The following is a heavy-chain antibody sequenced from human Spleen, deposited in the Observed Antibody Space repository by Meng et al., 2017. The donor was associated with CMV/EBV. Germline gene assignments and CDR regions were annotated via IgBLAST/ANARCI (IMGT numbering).Heavy chain of an antibody. CDR3: ARSEGGYCSSTSCSNWFDP. CDR1: ISSGDYH. D-gene: IGHD2-2*01. Sequence: ISSGDYHWSWIRQPPGKGLEWIEYIYYSGSTYYNPSLKSRVTISEDTSKNQFSLKLSSVTAADTAVYYCARSEGGYCSSTSCSNWFDPWGQGTLVTVSS. V-gene: IGHV4-30-4*08. J-gene: IGHJ5*02. CDR2: IYYSGST.